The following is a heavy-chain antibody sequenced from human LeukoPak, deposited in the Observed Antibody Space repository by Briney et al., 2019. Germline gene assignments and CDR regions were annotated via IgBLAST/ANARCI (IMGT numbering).Heavy chain of an antibody. Sequence: ASVKVSCKASGYTFTSYYIHLVRQAAGQGLEWMGIINPSGGSTSYAQKFRDRLTMTRDTSTSTLYMELSSLRSEDTAVYYCAREPPPSYSGGREYYFDYWGQGTLVTVSS. CDR3: AREPPPSYSGGREYYFDY. J-gene: IGHJ4*02. V-gene: IGHV1-46*01. CDR1: GYTFTSYY. CDR2: INPSGGST. D-gene: IGHD1-26*01.